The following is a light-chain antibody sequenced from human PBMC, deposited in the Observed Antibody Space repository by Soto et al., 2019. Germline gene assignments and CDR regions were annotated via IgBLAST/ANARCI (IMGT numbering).Light chain of an antibody. J-gene: IGKJ1*01. CDR3: QQYDSFSVT. CDR2: DVS. V-gene: IGKV1-5*01. Sequence: DIQMTQSPSTLSASVGDTVTITCRASQRISGWLSWQQQKPGKAPKLLIYDVSALKRGVQPRFSGSGSGTVFTLIISRLQPDDFATYYCQQYDSFSVTFGQGTKVEIK. CDR1: QRISGW.